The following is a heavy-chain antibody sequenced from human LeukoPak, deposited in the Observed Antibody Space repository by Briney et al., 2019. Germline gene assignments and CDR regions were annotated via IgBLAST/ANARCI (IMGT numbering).Heavy chain of an antibody. CDR2: ISYDGSNK. J-gene: IGHJ3*02. V-gene: IGHV3-30*03. Sequence: GGSLRLSCAASGFTFSSYGMHWVRQAPGKGLEWVAVISYDGSNKYYADSVKGRFTISRDNSKNTLYLQMNSLRAEDTAVYYCARDPPHTWGLGIWGQGTMVTVSS. D-gene: IGHD3/OR15-3a*01. CDR3: ARDPPHTWGLGI. CDR1: GFTFSSYG.